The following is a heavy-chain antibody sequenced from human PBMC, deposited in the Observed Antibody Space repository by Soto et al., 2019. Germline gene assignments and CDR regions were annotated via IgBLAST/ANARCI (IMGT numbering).Heavy chain of an antibody. Sequence: GGSLRLSCAASGFTFSSYSMNWVRQAPGKGLEWVSSISSSSSYIYYADSVKGRFTISRDSAKNSLYLQMNSLRTEDTALYYCAKASGLNPYYYYGMDVWGQGTTVTVSS. V-gene: IGHV3-21*04. J-gene: IGHJ6*02. CDR3: AKASGLNPYYYYGMDV. CDR2: ISSSSSYI. CDR1: GFTFSSYS. D-gene: IGHD3-10*01.